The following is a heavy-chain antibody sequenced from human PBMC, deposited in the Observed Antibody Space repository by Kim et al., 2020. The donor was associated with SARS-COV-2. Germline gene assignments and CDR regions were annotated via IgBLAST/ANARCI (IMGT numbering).Heavy chain of an antibody. J-gene: IGHJ6*02. Sequence: GGSLRLSCAASGFTFSSYSMNWVRQAPGKGLEWVSSISSSSSYIYYADSVKGRFTISRDNAKNSLYLQMNSLRAEDTAVYYCARDSPGDYYYYGMDVWGQVPTVTVSS. V-gene: IGHV3-21*01. D-gene: IGHD3-10*01. CDR2: ISSSSSYI. CDR3: ARDSPGDYYYYGMDV. CDR1: GFTFSSYS.